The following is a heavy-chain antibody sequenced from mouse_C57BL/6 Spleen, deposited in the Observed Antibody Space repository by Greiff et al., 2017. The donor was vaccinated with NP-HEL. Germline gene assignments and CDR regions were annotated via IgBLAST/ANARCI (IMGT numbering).Heavy chain of an antibody. D-gene: IGHD1-1*01. CDR3: ARAYYGTGHFDY. CDR1: GFTFSDYY. CDR2: INYDGSST. J-gene: IGHJ2*01. V-gene: IGHV5-16*01. Sequence: EVKVVESEGGLVQPGSSMKLSCTASGFTFSDYYMAWVRQVPEKGLEWVANINYDGSSTYYLDSLKSRFIISRDNAKNILYLQMSSLKSEDTATYYCARAYYGTGHFDYWGQGTTLTVSS.